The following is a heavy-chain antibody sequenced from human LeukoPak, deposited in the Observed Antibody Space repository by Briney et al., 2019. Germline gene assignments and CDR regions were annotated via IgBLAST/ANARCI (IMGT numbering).Heavy chain of an antibody. D-gene: IGHD5-18*01. J-gene: IGHJ4*02. CDR3: ASAGTAMDPFDY. CDR2: IYYSGST. V-gene: IGHV4-39*07. CDR1: GGSISSSSYY. Sequence: SETLSLTCTVSGGSISSSSYYWGWIRQPPGKGLEWIGSIYYSGSTYYNPSLKSRVTISVDTSKNQFSLKLSSVTAADTAVYYCASAGTAMDPFDYWGQGTLVTVSS.